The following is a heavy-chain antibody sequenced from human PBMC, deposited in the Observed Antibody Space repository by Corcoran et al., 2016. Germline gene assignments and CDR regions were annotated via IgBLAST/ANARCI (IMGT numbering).Heavy chain of an antibody. J-gene: IGHJ6*02. CDR1: GGSFSGYY. CDR2: INHSGST. CDR3: ARDYGDYVKYYYYYGMDV. Sequence: QVQLQQWGAGLLKPSETLSLTCAVYGGSFSGYYWSWIRQPPGQGLEWIGEINHSGSTNYNPSLKSRVTISVDTSKNQVSLKLSSVTAADTAVYYCARDYGDYVKYYYYYGMDVWGQGTTVTVSS. V-gene: IGHV4-34*01. D-gene: IGHD4-17*01.